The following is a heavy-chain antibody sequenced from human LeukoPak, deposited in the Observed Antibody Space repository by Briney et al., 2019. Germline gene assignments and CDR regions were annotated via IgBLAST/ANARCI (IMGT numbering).Heavy chain of an antibody. CDR3: ARGTYYYGSGSHNWFDP. V-gene: IGHV1-8*01. J-gene: IGHJ5*02. CDR1: GYTFTSYD. CDR2: MNPNSGNT. Sequence: GASVKVSCKASGYTFTSYDINWVRQATGQGLEGMGWMNPNSGNTGYAQKFQGRVTMTRNTSISTAYMELSSLRSEDTAVYYCARGTYYYGSGSHNWFDPWGQGTLVTVSS. D-gene: IGHD3-10*01.